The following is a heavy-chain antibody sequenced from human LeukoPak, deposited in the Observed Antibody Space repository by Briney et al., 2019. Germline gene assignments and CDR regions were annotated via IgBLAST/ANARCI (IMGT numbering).Heavy chain of an antibody. Sequence: GGSLRLSCAASGFTFDDYAMHWVRQAPGKGLEWVSGISWNSGSIGYADSVKGRFTISRDNAKNSLYLQMNSLRAEDTAVYCCAELGITMIGGVWGKGTTVTISS. D-gene: IGHD3-10*02. CDR3: AELGITMIGGV. CDR1: GFTFDDYA. CDR2: ISWNSGSI. J-gene: IGHJ6*04. V-gene: IGHV3-9*01.